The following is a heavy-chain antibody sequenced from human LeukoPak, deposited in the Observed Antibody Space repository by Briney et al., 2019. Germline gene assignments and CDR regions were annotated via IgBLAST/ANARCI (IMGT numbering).Heavy chain of an antibody. Sequence: GGSLRLSCVASGFTFSSYWMSWVRQAQGKGLEWVANIKQDGSEKYYVDSVKGRFTISRDNAKNSLYLQMNSLRAEDTAVYYCARDREMATITDYWGQGTLVTVSS. CDR1: GFTFSSYW. CDR3: ARDREMATITDY. J-gene: IGHJ4*02. CDR2: IKQDGSEK. D-gene: IGHD5-24*01. V-gene: IGHV3-7*03.